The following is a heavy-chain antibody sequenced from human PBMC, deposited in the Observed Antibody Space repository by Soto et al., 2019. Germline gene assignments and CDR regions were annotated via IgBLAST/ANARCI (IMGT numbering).Heavy chain of an antibody. V-gene: IGHV4-38-2*01. CDR2: IYHSGST. J-gene: IGHJ6*02. D-gene: IGHD5-12*01. CDR3: ARCEGYTHYYSYGMDV. CDR1: GYSISSGYY. Sequence: SETLSLTCAVSGYSISSGYYWVWIRQPPGKGLEWIGSIYHSGSTYDNPALRSRVTISVDTSENQFSLNLSSVTAADTAVYYCARCEGYTHYYSYGMDVWGQGTTVTVSS.